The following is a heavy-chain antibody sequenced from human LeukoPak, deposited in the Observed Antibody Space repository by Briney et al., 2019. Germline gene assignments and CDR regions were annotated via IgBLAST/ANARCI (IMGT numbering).Heavy chain of an antibody. Sequence: SVKVSCKASGGTFSSYGISWVRQAPGQGLEWVGRIIPICGTANYAQKVQGRVTITTDESTSTAYMELSSLRSEDTAVYYCARSSELSWNDVHYYMDVWGKGTTVTVSS. J-gene: IGHJ6*03. CDR1: GGTFSSYG. V-gene: IGHV1-69*05. CDR3: ARSSELSWNDVHYYMDV. CDR2: IIPICGTA. D-gene: IGHD1-1*01.